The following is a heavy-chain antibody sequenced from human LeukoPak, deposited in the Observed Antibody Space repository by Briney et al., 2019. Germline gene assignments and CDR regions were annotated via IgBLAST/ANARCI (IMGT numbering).Heavy chain of an antibody. D-gene: IGHD5-12*01. CDR1: GGSISSGDYY. CDR2: IYYSGST. V-gene: IGHV4-30-4*01. Sequence: SETLSLTCTVSGGSISSGDYYWSWIRQPPGKGLEWIGYIYYSGSTYYNPSLKSRVTISVDTSKNQFSLKLSSVTAADTAVYYCARDSRGYDWPFDYWGQGTLVTVSS. CDR3: ARDSRGYDWPFDY. J-gene: IGHJ4*02.